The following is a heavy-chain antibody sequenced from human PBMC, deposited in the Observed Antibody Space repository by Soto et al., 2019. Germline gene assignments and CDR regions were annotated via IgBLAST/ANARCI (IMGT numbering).Heavy chain of an antibody. CDR3: AKAYYYDSSGYYGMDV. CDR2: ISASGGST. J-gene: IGHJ6*02. Sequence: PGGSLRLSCAASGFTFSDYAMSWVRQAPGKGLEWVSGISASGGSTYYADSVKGRFTISRDNSKNTLYLQMNSLRAEDTAVYYCAKAYYYDSSGYYGMDVWGQGTTVTVSS. CDR1: GFTFSDYA. D-gene: IGHD3-22*01. V-gene: IGHV3-23*01.